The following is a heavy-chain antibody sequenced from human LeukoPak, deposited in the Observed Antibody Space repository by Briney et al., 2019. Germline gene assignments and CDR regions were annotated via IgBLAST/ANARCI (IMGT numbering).Heavy chain of an antibody. CDR1: GGTFSSYA. V-gene: IGHV1-69*04. CDR3: ARAGDCSGGSCSIDY. CDR2: IIPILGIA. D-gene: IGHD2-15*01. J-gene: IGHJ4*02. Sequence: SVKVSCKASGGTFSSYAISWVRQAPGQGPEWMGRIIPILGIANYAQKFQGRVTITADKSTSTAYMELSSLRSEDTAVYYCARAGDCSGGSCSIDYWGQGTLVTVSS.